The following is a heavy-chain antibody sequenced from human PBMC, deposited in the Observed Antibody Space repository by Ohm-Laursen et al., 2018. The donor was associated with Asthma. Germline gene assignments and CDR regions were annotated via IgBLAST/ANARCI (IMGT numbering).Heavy chain of an antibody. V-gene: IGHV4-31*03. CDR1: GGSVSSGSYY. CDR2: IYFTGST. D-gene: IGHD5-24*01. J-gene: IGHJ4*02. CDR3: ARGRDGYNYFDY. Sequence: SETLSLTCTVSGGSVSSGSYYWSWIRQPPGKGLEWIAYIYFTGSTYYNPSLKSRVTISVDTSKNQFSLKLSSVTAADTAVYYCARGRDGYNYFDYWGQGTLVTVSS.